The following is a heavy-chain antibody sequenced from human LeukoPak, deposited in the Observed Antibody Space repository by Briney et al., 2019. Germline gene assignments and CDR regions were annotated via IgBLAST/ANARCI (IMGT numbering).Heavy chain of an antibody. CDR1: GFTVSSNY. CDR3: ARAPSPYVVPAAITTDY. V-gene: IGHV3-53*04. D-gene: IGHD2-2*01. J-gene: IGHJ4*02. CDR2: IYSGGST. Sequence: QSGGSLRLSCAASGFTVSSNYMSWVRQAPGKGLEWVSVIYSGGSTYYADSVKGRFTISRHNSKNTLYLQMNSLRAEDTAVYYCARAPSPYVVPAAITTDYWGQGTLVTVSS.